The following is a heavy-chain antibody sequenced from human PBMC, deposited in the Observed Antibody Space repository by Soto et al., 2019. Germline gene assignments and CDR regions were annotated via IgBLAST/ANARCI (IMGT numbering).Heavy chain of an antibody. Sequence: GGSLRLSCAASGFTFSSYAMSWVRQAPGKGLEWVSAISGSGGSTHYADSVKGRFTISRDNSKNTLYLQMNSLRAEDTAVYYCARDYLVIPHRVIDYWGQGTLVTVSS. CDR2: ISGSGGST. J-gene: IGHJ4*02. CDR3: ARDYLVIPHRVIDY. CDR1: GFTFSSYA. V-gene: IGHV3-23*01. D-gene: IGHD2-15*01.